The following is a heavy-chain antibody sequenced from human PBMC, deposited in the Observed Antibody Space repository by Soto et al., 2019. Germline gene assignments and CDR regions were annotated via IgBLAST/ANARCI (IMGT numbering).Heavy chain of an antibody. CDR3: ASGRSDSSGYYGAWRYYSMDV. CDR2: IYPGDSDT. D-gene: IGHD3-22*01. J-gene: IGHJ6*02. CDR1: GYSFTSYW. Sequence: PGASLKISCQGSGYSFTSYWLGWVRQMPGKGLEWMGIIYPGDSDTRYSPSFQGQVTISADKSISTAYLQWSSLKASDTAMYYGASGRSDSSGYYGAWRYYSMDVWGQGTTVTGS. V-gene: IGHV5-51*01.